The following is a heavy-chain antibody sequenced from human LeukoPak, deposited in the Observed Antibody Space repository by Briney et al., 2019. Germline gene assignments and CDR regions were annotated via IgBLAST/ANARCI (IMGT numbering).Heavy chain of an antibody. CDR1: GFTFSSYA. Sequence: GGSLRLSCAASGFTFSSYAMHWVRQAPGKGLEWVAVISYDGSNKYYADSVKGRFTISRDNSKNTLYLQMNSLRAEDTAVYYRARGCSSTSCYTPEYFQHWGQGTLVTVSS. J-gene: IGHJ1*01. CDR2: ISYDGSNK. V-gene: IGHV3-30-3*02. D-gene: IGHD2-2*02. CDR3: ARGCSSTSCYTPEYFQH.